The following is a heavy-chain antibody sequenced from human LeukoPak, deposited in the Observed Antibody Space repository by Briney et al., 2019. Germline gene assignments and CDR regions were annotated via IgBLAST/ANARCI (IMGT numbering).Heavy chain of an antibody. CDR1: GYTFNGHY. J-gene: IGHJ4*02. D-gene: IGHD3-9*01. CDR2: INPNSGGT. Sequence: ASVKVSCKASGYTFNGHYMHWVRQAPGQGLECMGWINPNSGGTNYAQKFQGRVTMTRDTSISTAYMELSRLRSDGTAVYYCASIDILTGFVYSYWGQGTLVTVFS. V-gene: IGHV1-2*02. CDR3: ASIDILTGFVYSY.